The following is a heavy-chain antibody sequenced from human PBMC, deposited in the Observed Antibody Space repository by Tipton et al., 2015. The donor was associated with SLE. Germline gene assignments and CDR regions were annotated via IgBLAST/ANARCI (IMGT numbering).Heavy chain of an antibody. Sequence: TLSLTCTVSGGSISSGGYYWSWIRQPPGKGLEWIGEINHSGSTNYNPSLKSRVTISVDTSKNQFSLKLSSVTAADTAVYYCARARIAVAGSNWFDPWGQGTLVTVSS. J-gene: IGHJ5*02. D-gene: IGHD6-19*01. CDR3: ARARIAVAGSNWFDP. V-gene: IGHV4-61*08. CDR1: GGSISSGGYY. CDR2: INHSGST.